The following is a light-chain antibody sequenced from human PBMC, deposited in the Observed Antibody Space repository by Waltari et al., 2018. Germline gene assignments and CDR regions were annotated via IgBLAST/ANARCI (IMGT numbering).Light chain of an antibody. CDR3: QSYDSSLSGSV. Sequence: QSVLAQPPSVSGAPGQRVTISCSGSSSNIGAGSDVHWYQHLPGTAPKLLISGNTMRPSGVPDRFSGSKSCTSASLAITGLQAEDEADYYCQSYDSSLSGSVFGGGTKLTVL. J-gene: IGLJ3*02. V-gene: IGLV1-40*01. CDR1: SSNIGAGSD. CDR2: GNT.